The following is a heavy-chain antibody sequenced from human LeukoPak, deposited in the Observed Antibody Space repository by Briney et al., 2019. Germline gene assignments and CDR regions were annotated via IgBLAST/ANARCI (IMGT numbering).Heavy chain of an antibody. CDR3: AKDEGPYDFWSGYYNPAEYFQH. J-gene: IGHJ1*01. CDR1: GFTFSSYV. V-gene: IGHV3-33*06. CDR2: IWYDGSNK. D-gene: IGHD3-3*01. Sequence: GGSLRLSCAASGFTFSSYVMHWVRQAPGKGLEWVAVIWYDGSNKYYADSVKGRFTISRDNSKNTLYLQMNSLRAEDTAVYYCAKDEGPYDFWSGYYNPAEYFQHWGQGTLVTVSS.